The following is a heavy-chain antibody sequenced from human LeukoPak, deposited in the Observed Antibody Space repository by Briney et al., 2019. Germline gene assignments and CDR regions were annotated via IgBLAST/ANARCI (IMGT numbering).Heavy chain of an antibody. V-gene: IGHV3-23*01. CDR3: AKDRSSSWYPSYMDV. CDR2: MSAIGGSF. J-gene: IGHJ6*03. CDR1: GFTFRDYA. Sequence: GGSLRLSCTASGFTFRDYAMTWVRQSPGKGLEWVSGMSAIGGSFFYADSLKGRFTISRDNSKNTLYLQINSLRGDDTAVYYCAKDRSSSWYPSYMDVWGKGTTVTVSS. D-gene: IGHD6-13*01.